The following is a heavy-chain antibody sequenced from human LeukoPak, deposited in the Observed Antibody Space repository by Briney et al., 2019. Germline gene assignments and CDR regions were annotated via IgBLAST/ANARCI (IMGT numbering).Heavy chain of an antibody. CDR2: INPNSGGT. Sequence: ASVKVSCKASGYTFTGYYMHWVRQAPGQGLEWMGWINPNSGGTNYAQKFQGRVTMTRDTSISTAYMELSRLRSDDTAVYYCARPYDYSFDAFDIWGQGTMVTVSS. D-gene: IGHD4-11*01. CDR3: ARPYDYSFDAFDI. V-gene: IGHV1-2*02. CDR1: GYTFTGYY. J-gene: IGHJ3*02.